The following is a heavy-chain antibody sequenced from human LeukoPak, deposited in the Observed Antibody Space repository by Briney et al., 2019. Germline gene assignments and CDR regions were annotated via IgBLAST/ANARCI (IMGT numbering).Heavy chain of an antibody. CDR3: ARGIGSGYSDN. Sequence: GGSLRLSCAASGFTFSSYSMNWVRQAPGKGLEWVSSISSSSSYIYYADSVKGRFTISRDSAKNSLYLQMNSLRAEDTAVYYCARGIGSGYSDNWGQGTLVTVSS. V-gene: IGHV3-21*01. D-gene: IGHD3-22*01. CDR2: ISSSSSYI. CDR1: GFTFSSYS. J-gene: IGHJ4*02.